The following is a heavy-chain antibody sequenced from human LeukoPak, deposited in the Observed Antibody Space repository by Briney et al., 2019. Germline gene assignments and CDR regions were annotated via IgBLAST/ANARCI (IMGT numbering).Heavy chain of an antibody. D-gene: IGHD5-18*01. CDR1: GFTFSSYG. V-gene: IGHV3-33*01. Sequence: GGSLRLSCAASGFTFSSYGMHWVRQAPGKGLEWVAVIWYDGSNKYYADSVKGRFTISRDNSKNTLYLQMNSLRAEDTAVYYCARVSKQLWLGDLDYWGQGTLVTVSS. CDR2: IWYDGSNK. J-gene: IGHJ4*02. CDR3: ARVSKQLWLGDLDY.